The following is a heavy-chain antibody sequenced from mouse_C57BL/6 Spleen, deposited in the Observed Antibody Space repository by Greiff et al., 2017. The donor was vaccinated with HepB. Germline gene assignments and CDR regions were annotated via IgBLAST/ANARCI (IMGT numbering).Heavy chain of an antibody. CDR3: TREGLYDYDGGYFDV. D-gene: IGHD2-4*01. Sequence: EVKVEESGGGLVQPGGSMKLSCAASGFTFSDAWMDWVRQSPEKGLEWVAEIRNKANNHATYYAESVKGRFTISRDDSKSSVYLQMNSLRAEDTGSYYWTREGLYDYDGGYFDVWGTGTTVTVSS. CDR2: IRNKANNHAT. CDR1: GFTFSDAW. J-gene: IGHJ1*03. V-gene: IGHV6-6*01.